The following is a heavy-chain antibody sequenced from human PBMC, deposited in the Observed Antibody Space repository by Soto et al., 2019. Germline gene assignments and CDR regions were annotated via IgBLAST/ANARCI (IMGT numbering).Heavy chain of an antibody. CDR2: ISYDGRNK. J-gene: IGHJ6*01. Sequence: WGSLRFSCASSAFTFSSYGTRWVRQAPGKGLEWVAVISYDGRNKYYADSVKGRFTISRDNSKNTLYLQMNSLRAEDTAVYYCAFPSPSDYSYYYGMDVWGQGTTVTVSS. CDR3: AFPSPSDYSYYYGMDV. V-gene: IGHV3-30*03. CDR1: AFTFSSYG. D-gene: IGHD4-4*01.